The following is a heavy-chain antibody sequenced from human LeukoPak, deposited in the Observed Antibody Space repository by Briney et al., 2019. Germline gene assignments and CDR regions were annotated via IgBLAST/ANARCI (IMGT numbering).Heavy chain of an antibody. CDR3: ARLDWGPNWNGAFDY. J-gene: IGHJ4*02. Sequence: SGTLSLTCTVSGGSLSSYHGSWIRQPPGKGLEGIGYIYHSGSTNYNPSLTSRVTISVDTSKNPFSLKLSSVTAADTAVYYCARLDWGPNWNGAFDYWGQGTLVTVSS. CDR2: IYHSGST. D-gene: IGHD1-20*01. V-gene: IGHV4-59*01. CDR1: GGSLSSYH.